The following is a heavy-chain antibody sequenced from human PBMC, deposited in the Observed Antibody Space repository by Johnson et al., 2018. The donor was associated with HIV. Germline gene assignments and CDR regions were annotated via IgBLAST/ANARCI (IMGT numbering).Heavy chain of an antibody. D-gene: IGHD5-12*01. J-gene: IGHJ3*02. CDR2: IQYDGSNK. Sequence: MQLVESGGGVVQPRGSLRLSCAASGFTFRDYGMHWVRQAPGKGLEWVAFIQYDGSNKYYADSVRGRFTISRDNSKNTLYLQMNSLRAEDTAVYYCAKIVATSDDVFDIWGQGTKVTVSS. V-gene: IGHV3-30*02. CDR1: GFTFRDYG. CDR3: AKIVATSDDVFDI.